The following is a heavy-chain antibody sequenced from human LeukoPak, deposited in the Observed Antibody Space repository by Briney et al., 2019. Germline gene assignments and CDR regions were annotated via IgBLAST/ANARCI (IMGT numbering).Heavy chain of an antibody. CDR2: ISAYNGNT. CDR1: GYTFTSYG. J-gene: IGHJ6*02. Sequence: GASVKVSCKASGYTFTSYGISWVRQAPGQGLEWMGWISAYNGNTNYAQKLQGRVTMTTDTSTSTAYTELRSLRSDDTAVYYCARDRGSGSYYTKPLINYYYYGMDVWGQGTTVTVSS. V-gene: IGHV1-18*01. CDR3: ARDRGSGSYYTKPLINYYYYGMDV. D-gene: IGHD3-10*01.